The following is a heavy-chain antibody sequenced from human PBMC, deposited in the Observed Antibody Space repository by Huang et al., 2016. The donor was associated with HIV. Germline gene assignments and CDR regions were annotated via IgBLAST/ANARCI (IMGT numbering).Heavy chain of an antibody. CDR3: ARQVDGFRSHFDF. CDR1: GYGFSSYW. CDR2: IYPRDSET. V-gene: IGHV5-51*01. D-gene: IGHD5-18*01. J-gene: IGHJ4*02. Sequence: EVLLVQSGAELKEPGESLKISCKASGYGFSSYWIGWVRQKPGKGLGWMGIIYPRDSETKYSPSFDGQVTISADKSTRTAYLQWESLKAPDTASYFCARQVDGFRSHFDFWGQGTLVSVSS.